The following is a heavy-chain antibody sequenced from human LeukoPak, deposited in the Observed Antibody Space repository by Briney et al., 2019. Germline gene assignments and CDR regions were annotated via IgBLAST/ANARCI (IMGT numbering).Heavy chain of an antibody. Sequence: SETLSLTCTVSGGSVSSGGYYWSWIRQPPGKGLEWIGSIRYSGSTYGNPSLKSRVTISVDASKNHFSLRLSSMTAADTAVYYCARRGSGNYYVSVDYWGQGTLVTVSS. CDR2: IRYSGST. CDR1: GGSVSSGGYY. J-gene: IGHJ4*02. V-gene: IGHV4-39*02. D-gene: IGHD3-22*01. CDR3: ARRGSGNYYVSVDY.